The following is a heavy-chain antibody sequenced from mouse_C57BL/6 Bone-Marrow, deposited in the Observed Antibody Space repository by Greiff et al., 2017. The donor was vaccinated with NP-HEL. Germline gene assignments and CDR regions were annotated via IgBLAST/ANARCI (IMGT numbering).Heavy chain of an antibody. CDR1: DYTFTTYP. J-gene: IGHJ2*01. CDR2: FHPYNDDT. CDR3: ARGGNYWYYFDY. Sequence: QVQLKQSGAELVKPGASVKMSCKASDYTFTTYPIEWVKQNHGKSLEWIGNFHPYNDDTEYNEKFKNKATLTVEKSSSTVYLELSRLTSDDSSVYYCARGGNYWYYFDYWGQGTTLTVSS. D-gene: IGHD2-1*01. V-gene: IGHV1-47*01.